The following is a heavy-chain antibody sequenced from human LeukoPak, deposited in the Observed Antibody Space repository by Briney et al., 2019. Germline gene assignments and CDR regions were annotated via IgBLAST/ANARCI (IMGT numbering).Heavy chain of an antibody. J-gene: IGHJ4*02. CDR1: GFTFSDYW. V-gene: IGHV3-7*01. CDR3: ARRGGSSSRRSPIDY. CDR2: IKQDGSQR. Sequence: GGSLRLSCTASGFTFSDYWMTWVRQAPGKGPKWVANIKQDGSQRYYVDSVRGRFTISRDNAKNSLFLQMNGLRAEDTAVYYCARRGGSSSRRSPIDYWGQGTLVTVSS. D-gene: IGHD6-6*01.